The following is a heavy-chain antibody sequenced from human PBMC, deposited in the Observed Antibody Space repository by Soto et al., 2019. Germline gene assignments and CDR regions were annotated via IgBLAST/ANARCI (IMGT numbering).Heavy chain of an antibody. CDR1: GYSISSGYY. CDR2: IYHSGST. CDR3: ARDSSGEDFDY. Sequence: PSETLSLTCAVSGYSISSGYYWGWIRQPPGKGLEWIGSIYHSGSTYYNPSLKSRVTISVDTSKNQFSLKLSSVTAADTAVYYCARDSSGEDFDYWGQGTLVTVSS. V-gene: IGHV4-38-2*01. J-gene: IGHJ4*02. D-gene: IGHD6-19*01.